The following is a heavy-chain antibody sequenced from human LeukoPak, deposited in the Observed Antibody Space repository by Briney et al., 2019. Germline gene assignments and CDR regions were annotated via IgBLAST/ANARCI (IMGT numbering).Heavy chain of an antibody. CDR2: IYYNRSP. J-gene: IGHJ4*02. CDR3: ARHAATVNPFDY. CDR1: GGSISSSRYY. D-gene: IGHD6-25*01. Sequence: SSETLPLTCTVSGGSISSSRYYWGWIPQPPGKGLEWIGSIYYNRSPYYTPSLKSRVTISVDTSTNQFSPKLTSVTAADTAVYYCARHAATVNPFDYWGQGTLVTVSS. V-gene: IGHV4-39*01.